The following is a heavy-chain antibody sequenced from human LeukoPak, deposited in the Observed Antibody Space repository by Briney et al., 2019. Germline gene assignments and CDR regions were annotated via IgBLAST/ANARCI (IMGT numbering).Heavy chain of an antibody. V-gene: IGHV4-59*11. CDR2: IQHSGST. J-gene: IGHJ4*02. Sequence: SETLSLTCTVSGGSINSHYWSWIRQPPGKGLEWIGHIQHSGSTNYNPSLKSRVTISLDTSTKQFSLKLSSVTAADTAVYYCARDWDFDYWGQGTLVTVSS. CDR1: GGSINSHY. D-gene: IGHD7-27*01. CDR3: ARDWDFDY.